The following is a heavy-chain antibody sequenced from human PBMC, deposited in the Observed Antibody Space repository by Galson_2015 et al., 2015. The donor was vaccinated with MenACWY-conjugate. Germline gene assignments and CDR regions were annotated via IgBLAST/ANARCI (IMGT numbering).Heavy chain of an antibody. D-gene: IGHD3-16*01. CDR1: GFTFSSYG. Sequence: SLRLSCAASGFTFSSYGMHWVRQAPGKGLEWVAVISYDGSNKYYADSVQGRFTISRDNSKNTLYLQMNSLRAEDTAVYYCAKPVALIMITFGGDDAFDIWGQGTMVTVSS. CDR2: ISYDGSNK. J-gene: IGHJ3*02. CDR3: AKPVALIMITFGGDDAFDI. V-gene: IGHV3-30*18.